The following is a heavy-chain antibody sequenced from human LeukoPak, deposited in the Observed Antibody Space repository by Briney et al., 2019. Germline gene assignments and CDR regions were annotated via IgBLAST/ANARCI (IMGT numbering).Heavy chain of an antibody. V-gene: IGHV4-59*01. CDR2: IYYSGST. CDR3: ARDRAYYYDSSGMGV. J-gene: IGHJ6*02. CDR1: GGSISSYY. D-gene: IGHD3-22*01. Sequence: NSSETLSLTCTVSGGSISSYYWSWIRQPPGKGLEWIGYIYYSGSTNYNPSLKSRVTISVDTSKNQFSLKLSSVTAADTAVYYCARDRAYYYDSSGMGVWGQGTTVTVSS.